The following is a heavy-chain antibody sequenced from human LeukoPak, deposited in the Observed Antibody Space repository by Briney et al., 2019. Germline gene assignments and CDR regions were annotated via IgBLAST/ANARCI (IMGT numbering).Heavy chain of an antibody. V-gene: IGHV3-64D*09. CDR2: ISSNGGST. J-gene: IGHJ4*02. CDR3: AREARGVIDY. CDR1: GFTFSSYA. D-gene: IGHD3-10*01. Sequence: AGGSLRLSCSASGFTFSSYAMHWVRQAPGKGLEYVSAISSNGGSTYYADSVKGRFAISRDNSKNTLYLQMSSLRAEDTAVYYCAREARGVIDYWGQGTLVTVSS.